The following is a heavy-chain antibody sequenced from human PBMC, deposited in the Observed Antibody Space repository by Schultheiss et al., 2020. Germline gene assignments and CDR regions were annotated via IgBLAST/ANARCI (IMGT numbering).Heavy chain of an antibody. CDR3: ARGGSGDYYYYGMDV. CDR1: GFTFSSYW. V-gene: IGHV3-23*01. D-gene: IGHD2-15*01. J-gene: IGHJ6*02. CDR2: ISGSGGST. Sequence: GGSLRLSCAASGFTFSSYWMHWVRQAPGKGLEWVSSISGSGGSTYYADSVKGRFTISRDNSKNTLYLQMNSLRAEDTAVYYCARGGSGDYYYYGMDVWGQGTTVTVS.